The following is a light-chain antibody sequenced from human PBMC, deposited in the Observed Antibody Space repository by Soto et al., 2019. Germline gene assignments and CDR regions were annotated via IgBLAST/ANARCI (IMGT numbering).Light chain of an antibody. V-gene: IGLV2-14*01. Sequence: QAVVTQPASVSGSPGQSISISCTGTSSDVGGYNYVSWYQQHPGKAPKLMIYDVSNRPSGVSDRFSGSKSGNTASLTISGLQAEDEADYYCSSYTSSTTRVVFGEGTKLAVL. CDR1: SSDVGGYNY. J-gene: IGLJ2*01. CDR3: SSYTSSTTRVV. CDR2: DVS.